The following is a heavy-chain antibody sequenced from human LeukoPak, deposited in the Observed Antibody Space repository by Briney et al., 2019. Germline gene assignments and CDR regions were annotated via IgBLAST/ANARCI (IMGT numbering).Heavy chain of an antibody. CDR3: ARGGRISAGGIYYFDY. J-gene: IGHJ4*02. CDR1: GGPVSEYY. Sequence: SETLSLTCDVSGGPVSEYYWNWLRQPAGKGLEWIGRVSASGRTYYNPSLKSRVTISGDKSKNQFSLKLSSVTAADTAVYYCARGGRISAGGIYYFDYWGQGTLVTVSS. D-gene: IGHD1-14*01. CDR2: VSASGRT. V-gene: IGHV4-4*07.